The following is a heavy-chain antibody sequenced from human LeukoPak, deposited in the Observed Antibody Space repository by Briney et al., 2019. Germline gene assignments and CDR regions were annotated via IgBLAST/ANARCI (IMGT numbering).Heavy chain of an antibody. CDR3: ARDVLMVYARGYYYYYYMDV. CDR1: GFTFSSYS. Sequence: GGSLRLSCAASGFTFSSYSMNWVRQAPGKGLEWVSSISSSSSYIYYADSVKGRSTISRDNAKNSLYLQMNSLRAEDTAVYYCARDVLMVYARGYYYYYYMDVWGKGTTVTVSS. J-gene: IGHJ6*03. V-gene: IGHV3-21*01. CDR2: ISSSSSYI. D-gene: IGHD2-8*01.